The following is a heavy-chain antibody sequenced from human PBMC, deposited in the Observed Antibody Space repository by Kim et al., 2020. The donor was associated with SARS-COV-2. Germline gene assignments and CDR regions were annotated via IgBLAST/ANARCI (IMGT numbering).Heavy chain of an antibody. J-gene: IGHJ6*02. D-gene: IGHD3-10*01. CDR1: GGSISSSSYY. V-gene: IGHV4-39*01. CDR2: IYYSGST. Sequence: SETLSLTCTVSGGSISSSSYYWGWIRQPPGKGLEWIGSIYYSGSTYYNPSLKSRVTISVDTSKNQFSLKLSSVTAADTAVYYCAGVHGGRFGEKGGMDVWGQGTAVTVSS. CDR3: AGVHGGRFGEKGGMDV.